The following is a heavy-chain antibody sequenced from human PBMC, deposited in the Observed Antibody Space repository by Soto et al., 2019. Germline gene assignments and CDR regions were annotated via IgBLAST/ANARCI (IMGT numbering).Heavy chain of an antibody. CDR1: GFTFSSYA. CDR3: AKPIKEIAAAGTLYYYYYGRDV. D-gene: IGHD6-13*01. CDR2: ISGSGGST. V-gene: IGHV3-23*01. J-gene: IGHJ6*02. Sequence: EVQLLESGGGLVQPGGSLRLSCAASGFTFSSYAMSWVRQAPGKGLEWVSAISGSGGSTYYADSVKGRFTISRDNSKNTLYLQMNSLRAEDTAVYYCAKPIKEIAAAGTLYYYYYGRDVWGQGTTVTVSS.